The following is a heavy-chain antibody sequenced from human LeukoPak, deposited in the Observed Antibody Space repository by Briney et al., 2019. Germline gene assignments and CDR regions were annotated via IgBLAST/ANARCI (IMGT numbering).Heavy chain of an antibody. D-gene: IGHD2-2*01. CDR2: ISSSGSTI. CDR3: ARDGPLAADCSSTSCYSIFDY. V-gene: IGHV3-48*03. CDR1: GFTFSSYE. Sequence: GGSLRLSCAASGFTFSSYEMNWVRQAPGKGLEWVSYISSSGSTIYYADSVKGRFTISRDNSKHSLYLQMTSLRAEDTAVYYCARDGPLAADCSSTSCYSIFDYWGQGTLVTVSS. J-gene: IGHJ4*02.